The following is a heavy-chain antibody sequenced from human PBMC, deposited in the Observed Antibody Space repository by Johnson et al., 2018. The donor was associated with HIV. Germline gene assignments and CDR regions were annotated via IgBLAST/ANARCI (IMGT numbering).Heavy chain of an antibody. CDR2: ISWVGGST. CDR3: ARFLAGTAMVGDAFDI. V-gene: IGHV3-20*04. Sequence: VQLVESGGGLVQPGGSLRLSCAASGFTFDDYGMSWVRQSPGKGLEWASLISWVGGSTYYAYSVTGRFTISRDNAKNSLYLQMNSLRAEDTALYYCARFLAGTAMVGDAFDIWGQGTMVTVSS. J-gene: IGHJ3*02. D-gene: IGHD6-19*01. CDR1: GFTFDDYG.